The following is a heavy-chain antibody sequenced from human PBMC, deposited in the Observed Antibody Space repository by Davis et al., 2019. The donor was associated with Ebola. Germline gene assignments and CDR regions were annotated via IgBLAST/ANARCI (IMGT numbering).Heavy chain of an antibody. D-gene: IGHD1-26*01. CDR1: GFTFSSYW. J-gene: IGHJ4*02. CDR2: INADGITT. CDR3: VRAGDGGSYLDY. Sequence: HTGGSLRLSCAASGFTFSSYWMHWVRQVPGKGLVWVSRINADGITTSYADSVTGRFTISRDNAKSTLYLQMNSLRAEDTAVYYCVRAGDGGSYLDYWGQGTLLTVSS. V-gene: IGHV3-74*01.